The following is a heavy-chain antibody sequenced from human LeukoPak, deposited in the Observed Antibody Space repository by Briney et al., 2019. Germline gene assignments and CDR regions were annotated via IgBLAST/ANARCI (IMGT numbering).Heavy chain of an antibody. D-gene: IGHD1-26*01. Sequence: SETLSLTYTVSGGSISSYYWSWIRQPAGKGLEWIGRIYTSGSTNYNPSLKSRVTMSVDTSKNQFSLKLSSVTAADTAVYYCAREPVVGAPFDYWGQGTLVTVSS. CDR3: AREPVVGAPFDY. CDR2: IYTSGST. CDR1: GGSISSYY. V-gene: IGHV4-4*07. J-gene: IGHJ4*02.